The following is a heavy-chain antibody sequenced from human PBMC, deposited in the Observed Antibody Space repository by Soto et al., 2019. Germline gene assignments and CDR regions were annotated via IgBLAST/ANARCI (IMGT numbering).Heavy chain of an antibody. V-gene: IGHV3-15*07. CDR1: GFTFSNAW. J-gene: IGHJ6*02. Sequence: EVQLVESGGGLVKPGGSLRLSCAASGFTFSNAWMNWVRQAPGKGLEWVGRIKSKTDGGTTDYAAPVKGRFTISRDDSKNTLYLQMNSLKTEDTAVYYCTTVNIAAADFPLYGMDVWGQVSSVTDSS. CDR3: TTVNIAAADFPLYGMDV. D-gene: IGHD6-13*01. CDR2: IKSKTDGGTT.